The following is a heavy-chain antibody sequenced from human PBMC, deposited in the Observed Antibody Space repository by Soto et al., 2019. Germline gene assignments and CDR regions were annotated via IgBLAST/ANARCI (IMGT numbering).Heavy chain of an antibody. CDR1: GFFFSGYG. CDR3: VRDAVVGTTKGGNYWFDS. D-gene: IGHD1-26*01. J-gene: IGHJ5*01. CDR2: IWYDGSNK. V-gene: IGHV3-33*01. Sequence: QVQLVEFGGGVVQPGRSLRLSCAASGFFFSGYGMNWVHQAPGKGLEWVAVIWYDGSNKFYADSVKGRFSISRDQSNNTLHLQMNSLRGEDTAMYYCVRDAVVGTTKGGNYWFDSWGQGTLVTVSS.